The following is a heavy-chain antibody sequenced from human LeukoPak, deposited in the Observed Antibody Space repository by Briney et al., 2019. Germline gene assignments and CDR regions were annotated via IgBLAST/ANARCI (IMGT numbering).Heavy chain of an antibody. Sequence: GGSLRLSCAASGFTFSGSAMHWVRQASGKGLEWVGRIRSKANSYATAYAASVKGRFTISRDDSKNTAYLQMNSLKTEDTAVYYCTSAGSVAGRDYYYYMDVWGKGTTVTVSS. CDR3: TSAGSVAGRDYYYYMDV. V-gene: IGHV3-73*01. D-gene: IGHD6-19*01. CDR2: IRSKANSYAT. CDR1: GFTFSGSA. J-gene: IGHJ6*03.